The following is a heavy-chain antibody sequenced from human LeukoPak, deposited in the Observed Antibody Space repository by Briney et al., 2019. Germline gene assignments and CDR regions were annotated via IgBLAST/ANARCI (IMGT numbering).Heavy chain of an antibody. CDR3: ARGVVAAIFHWFDP. V-gene: IGHV1-69*05. CDR1: GYTFTSYG. CDR2: IIPIFGTA. D-gene: IGHD2-15*01. J-gene: IGHJ5*02. Sequence: GASVKVSCKGSGYTFTSYGISWVRQAPGQGLEWMGGIIPIFGTANYAQKFQGRVTTTTDESTSTAYMELSSLRSEDTAVYYCARGVVAAIFHWFDPWGQGTLVTVSS.